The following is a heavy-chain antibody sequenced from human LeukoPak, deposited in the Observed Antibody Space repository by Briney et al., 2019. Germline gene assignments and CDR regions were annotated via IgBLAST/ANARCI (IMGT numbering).Heavy chain of an antibody. V-gene: IGHV4-59*12. Sequence: SETLSLTCTVSGGSISSYYWSWIRQPPGKGLEWIGYIYYSGNTNYNPSLKSRVTISVDTSKNQFSLKLSSVTAADTAVYYCARTGYYYDSSGYYYTLPGFDPWGQGTLVTVSS. J-gene: IGHJ5*02. CDR1: GGSISSYY. D-gene: IGHD3-22*01. CDR3: ARTGYYYDSSGYYYTLPGFDP. CDR2: IYYSGNT.